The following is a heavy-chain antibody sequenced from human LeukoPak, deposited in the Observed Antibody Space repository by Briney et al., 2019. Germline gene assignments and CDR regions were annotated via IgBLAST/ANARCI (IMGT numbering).Heavy chain of an antibody. V-gene: IGHV4-59*08. CDR3: ARHLANYYYGMDV. Sequence: PSETLSLTRTVSGGSISSYYWSWIRQPPGKGLEWIGYIYYSGSTNYNPSLKSRVTISVDTSKNQFSLKLSSATAADTAVYYCARHLANYYYGMDVWGQGTTVTVSS. CDR2: IYYSGST. CDR1: GGSISSYY. J-gene: IGHJ6*02. D-gene: IGHD3-16*01.